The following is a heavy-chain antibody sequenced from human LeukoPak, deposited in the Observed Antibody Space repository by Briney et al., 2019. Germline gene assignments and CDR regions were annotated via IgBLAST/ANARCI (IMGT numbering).Heavy chain of an antibody. CDR2: IYYSGST. CDR1: GGSISSGDYY. D-gene: IGHD3-22*01. CDR3: ARVYYYDSSGPFDY. J-gene: IGHJ4*02. V-gene: IGHV4-30-4*01. Sequence: PSETLSLTCTVSGGSISSGDYYWSWIRQPPGKGLEWIRYIYYSGSTYYNPSLKSRVTISVDTSKNQFSLKLSSVTAADTAVYYCARVYYYDSSGPFDYWGQGTLVTVSS.